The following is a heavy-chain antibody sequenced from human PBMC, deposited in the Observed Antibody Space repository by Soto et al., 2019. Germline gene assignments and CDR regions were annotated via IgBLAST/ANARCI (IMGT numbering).Heavy chain of an antibody. J-gene: IGHJ2*01. CDR1: GFTFSSYG. Sequence: EGSLRLSCAASGFTFSSYGMHWVRQAPGKGLEWVAVISYDGSNKYYADSVKGRFTISRDNSKNTLYPQMNSLRAEDTAVYYCAKDGSENYCSGGSCYIYWYFDLWGRGTLVTVSS. CDR2: ISYDGSNK. V-gene: IGHV3-30*18. CDR3: AKDGSENYCSGGSCYIYWYFDL. D-gene: IGHD2-15*01.